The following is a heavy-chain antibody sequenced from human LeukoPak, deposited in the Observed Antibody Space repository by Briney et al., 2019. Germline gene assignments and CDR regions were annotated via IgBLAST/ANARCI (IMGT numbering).Heavy chain of an antibody. J-gene: IGHJ4*02. CDR2: ISSSSTYI. CDR3: AREDYGSGSSYYFDY. D-gene: IGHD3-10*01. V-gene: IGHV3-21*01. Sequence: GGSLRLSCAASGFTFSSYSMNWVRQAPGKGLEWVSSISSSSTYIYYADSVKGRFTISRDNAKNSLYLQMNSLRAEDTAVYYCAREDYGSGSSYYFDYWGQGTLVTVSS. CDR1: GFTFSSYS.